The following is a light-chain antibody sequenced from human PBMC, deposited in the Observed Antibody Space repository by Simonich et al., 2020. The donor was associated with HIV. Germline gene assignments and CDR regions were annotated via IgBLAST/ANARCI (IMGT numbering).Light chain of an antibody. CDR1: SSNIGAGYD. V-gene: IGLV1-40*01. CDR2: GIS. CDR3: QSYDSSLSGSKV. J-gene: IGLJ2*01. Sequence: QSVLTQPPSVSGAPGQRVTISCTGSSSNIGAGYDVHWYQQLPGTAPKLLLYGISNRPSGVPDRFSGAKSGTSASLAITGLQAEDEADYYCQSYDSSLSGSKVFGGGTKLTVL.